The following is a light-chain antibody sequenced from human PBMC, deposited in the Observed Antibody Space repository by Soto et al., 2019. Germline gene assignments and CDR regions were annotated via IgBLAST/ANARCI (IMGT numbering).Light chain of an antibody. CDR3: QQGNRFPLT. J-gene: IGKJ4*01. Sequence: DFQMTQSPSSVSASVGDRVTITCRASQAINRYLAWYQQKPGKAPNLLIYTTSSLQSGVPSRFSGSGSGTDFTLTNSSLEPEDFATYYCQQGNRFPLTFGGGTKVEIK. CDR1: QAINRY. CDR2: TTS. V-gene: IGKV1-12*01.